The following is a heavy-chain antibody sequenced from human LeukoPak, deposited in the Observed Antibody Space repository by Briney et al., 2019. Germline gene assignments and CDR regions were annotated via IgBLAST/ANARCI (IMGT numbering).Heavy chain of an antibody. D-gene: IGHD5-18*01. J-gene: IGHJ5*02. CDR3: TRRRFGYSYDAEGVGDWFDP. V-gene: IGHV3-73*01. Sequence: GGSLRLSYAASGFTFSGSAMHWVRQASGKGLEWVGRIRSKANSYATAYAASVKGRFTISRDDSKNTAYLQMNSLKTEDTAVYYCTRRRFGYSYDAEGVGDWFDPWGQGTLVTVSS. CDR2: IRSKANSYAT. CDR1: GFTFSGSA.